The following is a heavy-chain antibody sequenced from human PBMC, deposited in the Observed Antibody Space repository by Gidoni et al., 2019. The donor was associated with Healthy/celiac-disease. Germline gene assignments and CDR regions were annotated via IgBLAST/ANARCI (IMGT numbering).Heavy chain of an antibody. CDR2: IYYSGST. J-gene: IGHJ6*03. V-gene: IGHV4-30-4*01. Sequence: QVQLQESGPGLVKPSQTLSLTCTVSSGSISSGDYSWSWIRQPPGKGLEWIGYIYYSGSTYYNPSLKSRVTISVDTSKNQFSLKLSSVTAADTAVYYCASEVRKADYGFGNSATFYYYYMDVWGKGTTVTVSS. CDR3: ASEVRKADYGFGNSATFYYYYMDV. D-gene: IGHD4-17*01. CDR1: SGSISSGDYS.